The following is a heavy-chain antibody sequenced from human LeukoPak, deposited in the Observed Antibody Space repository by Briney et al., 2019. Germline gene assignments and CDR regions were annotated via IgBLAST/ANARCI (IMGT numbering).Heavy chain of an antibody. J-gene: IGHJ5*02. CDR1: GYTFTSYG. V-gene: IGHV1-18*04. Sequence: ASVKVSCKASGYTFTSYGISWVRQAPGQGLEWMGWISAYNGNTNYAQKLQGRVTMTTDTSTSTAYMELRSLRSGDTAVYYCARDPVLRYFDWLSTNWFDPWGQGTLVTVSS. CDR2: ISAYNGNT. CDR3: ARDPVLRYFDWLSTNWFDP. D-gene: IGHD3-9*01.